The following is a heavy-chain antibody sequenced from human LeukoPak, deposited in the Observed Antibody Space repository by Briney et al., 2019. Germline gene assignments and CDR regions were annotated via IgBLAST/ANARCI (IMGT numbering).Heavy chain of an antibody. V-gene: IGHV4-59*08. CDR1: GGSISSYY. CDR2: IYYSGST. CDR3: ARLETSYYFDY. Sequence: SETLSLTCTVSGGSISSYYWSWIRQPPWKGLEWIGYIYYSGSTNYNPSLKSRVTISVDTSKNQFSLKLSSVTAADTAVYYCARLETSYYFDYWGQGTLVTVSS. D-gene: IGHD1-7*01. J-gene: IGHJ4*02.